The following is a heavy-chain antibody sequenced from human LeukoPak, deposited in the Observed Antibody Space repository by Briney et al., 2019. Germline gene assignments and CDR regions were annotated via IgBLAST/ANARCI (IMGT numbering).Heavy chain of an antibody. J-gene: IGHJ4*02. Sequence: GGSLRLSCAASGFTFSSYAMSWVRQAPGKGLEWVSAIISSGGSTYYADSVKGRLTISRDNSKNTLYLQMNSLRAEDTAVYYCASWGYYFYYFDYWGQGTLVTVSS. D-gene: IGHD2/OR15-2a*01. CDR2: IISSGGST. CDR1: GFTFSSYA. V-gene: IGHV3-23*01. CDR3: ASWGYYFYYFDY.